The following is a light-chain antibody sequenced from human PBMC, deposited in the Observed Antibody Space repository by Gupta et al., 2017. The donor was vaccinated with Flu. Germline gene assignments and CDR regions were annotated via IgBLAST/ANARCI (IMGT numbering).Light chain of an antibody. J-gene: IGKJ2*03. Sequence: DIQMTQXPSSLSASVGDRVTITCQASQDISNYLNWYQQKPGKAPKLLIYDASNLETGVPSRFSGSGSGTDFTFTISSLQPEDIATYYCQQYDNRLPYSFGQGTKLEIK. CDR2: DAS. CDR3: QQYDNRLPYS. V-gene: IGKV1-33*01. CDR1: QDISNY.